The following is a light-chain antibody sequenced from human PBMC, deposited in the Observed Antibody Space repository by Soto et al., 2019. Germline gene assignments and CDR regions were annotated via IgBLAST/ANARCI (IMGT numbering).Light chain of an antibody. CDR1: QSVNSN. CDR2: DES. Sequence: EIVMTQSPATLSVSPGERATLSCRASQSVNSNLAWYRQKPGQAHRLLISDESTRATGVPARFIGSGSGTDFTLTISSMQSEDSGIYYCQQYNFWPPLTFGGWTKVEI. CDR3: QQYNFWPPLT. V-gene: IGKV3-15*01. J-gene: IGKJ4*01.